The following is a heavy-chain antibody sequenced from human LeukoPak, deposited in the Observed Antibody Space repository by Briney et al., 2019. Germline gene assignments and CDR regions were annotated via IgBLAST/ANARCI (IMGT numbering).Heavy chain of an antibody. CDR2: IKQDGGEK. CDR3: ARGSKSFDY. Sequence: GGSLRLSCAASGFTFSSYAMSWVRQAPGKGLEWVASIKQDGGEKYYVDSVKGRFTISRDNAKNSLYLQMNSLRVEDTAVYYCARGSKSFDYWGQGTLVTVSS. V-gene: IGHV3-7*01. J-gene: IGHJ4*02. CDR1: GFTFSSYA.